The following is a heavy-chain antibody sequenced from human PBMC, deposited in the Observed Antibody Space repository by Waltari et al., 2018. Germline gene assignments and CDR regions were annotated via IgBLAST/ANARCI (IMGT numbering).Heavy chain of an antibody. J-gene: IGHJ6*02. D-gene: IGHD3-10*01. CDR2: INPIVGIA. V-gene: IGHV1-69*09. CDR3: ARMGSPTVRGVGYGMDV. Sequence: QVQLVQSGAEVKKPGSSVKVSCKASGGTFSSYAISWVRQAPGQGLEWMGRINPIVGIANYAQKFQGRVTITADKSTSTAYMELSSLRSEDTAVYYCARMGSPTVRGVGYGMDVWGQGTTVTVSS. CDR1: GGTFSSYA.